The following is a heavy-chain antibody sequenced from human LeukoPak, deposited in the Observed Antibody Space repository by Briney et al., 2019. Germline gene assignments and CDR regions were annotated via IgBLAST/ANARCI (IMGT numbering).Heavy chain of an antibody. CDR3: VGPDSQFDC. J-gene: IGHJ4*02. CDR2: IRYDGSNK. D-gene: IGHD3-10*01. Sequence: GGSLRLSCAASGFTFSSYGMHWVRQAPGKGLEWVAFIRYDGSNKFYADSVKARFTISRDNAKNSLYLQMNNLRAEDTAVYYCVGPDSQFDCWGQGALITVSS. V-gene: IGHV3-30*02. CDR1: GFTFSSYG.